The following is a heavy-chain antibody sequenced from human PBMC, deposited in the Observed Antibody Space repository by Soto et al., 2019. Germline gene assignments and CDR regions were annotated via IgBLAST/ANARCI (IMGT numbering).Heavy chain of an antibody. CDR2: IIPIFGTA. CDR1: GGTFSSYA. D-gene: IGHD2-8*01. Sequence: QVQLVQSGAEVKKPGSSVKVSCKASGGTFSSYAISWVRQAPGQGLEWMGGIIPIFGTANYAQKFQGRVTITVDDSTSTAYMELSRLRSEDTAVYYCARGPGYCTNGVCYAYWFDPWGQGTLVTVSS. CDR3: ARGPGYCTNGVCYAYWFDP. V-gene: IGHV1-69*01. J-gene: IGHJ5*02.